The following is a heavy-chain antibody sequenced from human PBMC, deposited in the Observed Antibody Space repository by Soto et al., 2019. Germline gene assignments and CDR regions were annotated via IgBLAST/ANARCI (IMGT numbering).Heavy chain of an antibody. Sequence: ASVKVSCKASGYTFTGYYMHWVRHAPGQRLEWMGWINAGNGNTKYSQKFQGRVTITRDTSASTAYMELSSLRSEDTAVYYCARSIVVVTALDYWGQGTLVTVSS. CDR1: GYTFTGYY. J-gene: IGHJ4*02. CDR3: ARSIVVVTALDY. CDR2: INAGNGNT. V-gene: IGHV1-3*01. D-gene: IGHD2-21*02.